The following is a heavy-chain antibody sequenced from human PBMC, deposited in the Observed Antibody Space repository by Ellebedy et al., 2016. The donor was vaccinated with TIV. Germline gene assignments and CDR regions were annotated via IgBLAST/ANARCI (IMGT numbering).Heavy chain of an antibody. J-gene: IGHJ6*02. Sequence: SETLSLTCTVSGGSISSGGYYWSWIRQHPGKGLEWIGYIYYSGSTYYNPSLKSRVTIAVDTSKNQFSLKLSSVTAADTAVYYCARVVGRNPHYYYYYGMDVWGQGTTVTVSS. CDR1: GGSISSGGYY. CDR2: IYYSGST. V-gene: IGHV4-31*03. D-gene: IGHD1-14*01. CDR3: ARVVGRNPHYYYYYGMDV.